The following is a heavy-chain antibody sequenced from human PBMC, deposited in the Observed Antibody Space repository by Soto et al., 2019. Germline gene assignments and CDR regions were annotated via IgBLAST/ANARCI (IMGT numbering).Heavy chain of an antibody. J-gene: IGHJ5*02. D-gene: IGHD6-19*01. CDR2: IYYSGST. CDR1: GGSISSYH. CDR3: ARADSSGWSRLNWFDP. Sequence: PSETLSLTCTVSGGSISSYHWSWIRQPPGKGLEWIGYIYYSGSTNYNPSLKSRVTISVDTSKNQFSLKLSSVTAADTAVYYCARADSSGWSRLNWFDPWGQGTLVTVSS. V-gene: IGHV4-59*01.